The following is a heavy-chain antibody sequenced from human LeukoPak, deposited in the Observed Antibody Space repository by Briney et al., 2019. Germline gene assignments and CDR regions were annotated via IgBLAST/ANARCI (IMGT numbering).Heavy chain of an antibody. V-gene: IGHV1-69*01. D-gene: IGHD3-22*01. CDR1: GGTFSSYA. CDR3: GNYYDSSGFDY. J-gene: IGHJ4*02. Sequence: SVKVSCTASGGTFSSYAISWVRQAPGQGLEWMGGIIPIFGTANYAQKFQGRVTITADESTSTAYMELSSLRSEDTAVYYCGNYYDSSGFDYWGQGTLVTVSS. CDR2: IIPIFGTA.